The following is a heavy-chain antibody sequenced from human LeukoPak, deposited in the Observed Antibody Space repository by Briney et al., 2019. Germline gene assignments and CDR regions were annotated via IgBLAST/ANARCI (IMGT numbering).Heavy chain of an antibody. J-gene: IGHJ4*02. CDR2: ISGSGGST. V-gene: IGHV3-23*01. Sequence: GSLRLSCAASGFTFSSYAMSWVRQAPGKGLEWVSAISGSGGSTYYADSVKGRFTISRDNSKNTLYLQMSSLRAEDTAVYYCAKDEDIVVVPAAIDYWGQGTLVTVSS. CDR3: AKDEDIVVVPAAIDY. CDR1: GFTFSSYA. D-gene: IGHD2-2*01.